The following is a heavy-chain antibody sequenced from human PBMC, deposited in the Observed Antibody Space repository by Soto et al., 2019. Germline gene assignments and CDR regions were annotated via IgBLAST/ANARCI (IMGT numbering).Heavy chain of an antibody. CDR1: GGTFSSYA. CDR2: IIPIFGTA. J-gene: IGHJ1*01. V-gene: IGHV1-69*13. D-gene: IGHD6-13*01. CDR3: ARGPYSSSWYEYFQH. Sequence: SVKVSCKASGGTFSSYAISWVRQAPGQGLEWMGGIIPIFGTANYAQKFQGRVTITADESTSTAYMELSSLRSEDTAVYYCARGPYSSSWYEYFQHWGQGTLVTVSS.